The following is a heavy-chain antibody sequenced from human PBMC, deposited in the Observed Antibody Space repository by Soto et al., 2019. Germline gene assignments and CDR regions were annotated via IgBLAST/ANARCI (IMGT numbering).Heavy chain of an antibody. D-gene: IGHD6-13*01. CDR3: AKASVWYPYFDS. CDR1: EFSFDDYA. CDR2: ITYTGVST. V-gene: IGHV3-23*01. J-gene: IGHJ4*02. Sequence: EAQLLESGGDLVQPGGSLRLSCAACEFSFDDYAMSRVRQAPGKGLEWVSSITYTGVSTYYVDSVKGRFTISRDNSKDTLYLQMNSLRAEYTAIYYCAKASVWYPYFDSWGQGTLVTVSS.